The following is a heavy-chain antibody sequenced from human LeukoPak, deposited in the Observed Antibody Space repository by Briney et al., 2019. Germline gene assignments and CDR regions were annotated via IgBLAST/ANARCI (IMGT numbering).Heavy chain of an antibody. J-gene: IGHJ5*02. D-gene: IGHD3-22*01. CDR1: GGSFSGYY. Sequence: PSETLSLTCAVYGGSFSGYYWSWIRQPPGKGLEWIVEINHSGSTNYNPSLKSRVTISVDTSKNQFSLKLSFVTAADTAVYYCARDVNYYDSSGYPLPWGQGTLVTVSS. CDR2: INHSGST. CDR3: ARDVNYYDSSGYPLP. V-gene: IGHV4-34*01.